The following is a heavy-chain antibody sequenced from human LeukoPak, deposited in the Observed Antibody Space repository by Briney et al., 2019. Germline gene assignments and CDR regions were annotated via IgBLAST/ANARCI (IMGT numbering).Heavy chain of an antibody. V-gene: IGHV4-59*08. CDR1: GGSISSYY. Sequence: SETLSLTCTVSGGSISSYYWSWLRQPPGKGLEWIGYIYYSGSTNYNPSLKSRVTISVDTSMNQFSLKLSSVTAADTAVYYCVRWPVSGWYSELFGPPTYYYYGMDVWGQGTTVTVSS. CDR2: IYYSGST. CDR3: VRWPVSGWYSELFGPPTYYYYGMDV. J-gene: IGHJ6*02. D-gene: IGHD6-19*01.